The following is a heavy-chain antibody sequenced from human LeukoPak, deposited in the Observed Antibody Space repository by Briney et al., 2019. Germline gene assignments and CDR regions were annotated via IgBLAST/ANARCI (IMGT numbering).Heavy chain of an antibody. J-gene: IGHJ2*01. Sequence: SETLSLTCTVSGGSVSSGSYYWSWIRQPPGKGLEGCGYIYYSGSTNYNPSLKSRVTISVDTSKNQFSLKLSSVTAADTAVYYCARGYSSGWGLYWYFDLWGRGTLVTVSS. CDR2: IYYSGST. D-gene: IGHD6-19*01. CDR1: GGSVSSGSYY. CDR3: ARGYSSGWGLYWYFDL. V-gene: IGHV4-61*01.